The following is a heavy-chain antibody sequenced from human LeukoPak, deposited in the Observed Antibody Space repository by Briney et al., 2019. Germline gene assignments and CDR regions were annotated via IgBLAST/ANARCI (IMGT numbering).Heavy chain of an antibody. CDR1: GGSISSSSYY. Sequence: SETLSLTCTVSGGSISSSSYYWGWIRQPPGKGLEWIGSIYYSGSTYYNPSLKSRVTISVDTSKNQFSLKLSSVTAADTAVYYCARQGANGDYEFGNWFDPWGQGTLVTVSS. CDR3: ARQGANGDYEFGNWFDP. CDR2: IYYSGST. V-gene: IGHV4-39*01. J-gene: IGHJ5*02. D-gene: IGHD4-17*01.